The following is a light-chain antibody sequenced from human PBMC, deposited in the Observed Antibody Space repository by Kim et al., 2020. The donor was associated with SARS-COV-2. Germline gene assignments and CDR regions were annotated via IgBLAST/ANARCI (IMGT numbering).Light chain of an antibody. CDR3: QQYNSWPLT. CDR1: QSVSSD. V-gene: IGKV3-15*01. J-gene: IGKJ4*01. CDR2: DAS. Sequence: EILMTQSPATLSVSPGERATLSCRASQSVSSDLAWYQQRPGQAPRRLIYDASTRATAFPARFSGSGSGTEFTLTISSLQSEDFAVYYCQQYNSWPLTFGGGTKVDIK.